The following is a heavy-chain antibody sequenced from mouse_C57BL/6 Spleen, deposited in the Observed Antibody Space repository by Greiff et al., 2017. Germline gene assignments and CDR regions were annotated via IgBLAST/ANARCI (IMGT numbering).Heavy chain of an antibody. Sequence: QVQLQQPGAELVRPGTSVKLSCKASGYTFTSYWMHWVKQRPGQGLEWIGVIDPSDSYTNYNQKFKGKATLTVDTSSSTAYMQLSSLTSEDSAVYYCARDFCSNYVGFADWGQGTLVTVSA. CDR3: ARDFCSNYVGFAD. J-gene: IGHJ3*01. CDR2: IDPSDSYT. V-gene: IGHV1-59*01. CDR1: GYTFTSYW. D-gene: IGHD2-5*01.